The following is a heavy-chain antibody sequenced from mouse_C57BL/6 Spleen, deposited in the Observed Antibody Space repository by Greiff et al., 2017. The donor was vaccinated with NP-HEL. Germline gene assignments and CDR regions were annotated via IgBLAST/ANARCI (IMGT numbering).Heavy chain of an antibody. Sequence: QVQLQQPGAELVRPGSSVKLSCKASGYTFTSYWMHWVKQRPIQGLEWIGNIDPSDSETHYNQKFKDKATLTVDKSSSTAYMQLSSLTSEDSAVYYCARSPIYYGNYEYFDVWGTGTTVTVSS. CDR1: GYTFTSYW. D-gene: IGHD2-1*01. CDR2: IDPSDSET. J-gene: IGHJ1*03. CDR3: ARSPIYYGNYEYFDV. V-gene: IGHV1-52*01.